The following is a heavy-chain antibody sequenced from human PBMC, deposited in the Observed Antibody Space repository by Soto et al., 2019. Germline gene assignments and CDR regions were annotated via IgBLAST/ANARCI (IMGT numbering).Heavy chain of an antibody. CDR2: ITPIFGTA. CDR3: AREYNWNSIYYGMDV. V-gene: IGHV1-69*13. D-gene: IGHD1-7*01. J-gene: IGHJ6*02. CDR1: GGTFSIYA. Sequence: GASVKVSCKASGGTFSIYAISRVRQAPGQGPEWMGGITPIFGTANYAQKFQGRVTITADESTNTAYMELSSLRSEDTAVYYCAREYNWNSIYYGMDVWGQGTTVTVSS.